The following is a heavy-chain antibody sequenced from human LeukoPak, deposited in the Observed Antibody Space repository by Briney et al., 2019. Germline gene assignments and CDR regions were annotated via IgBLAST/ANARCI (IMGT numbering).Heavy chain of an antibody. CDR1: GVSMSSSY. CDR3: ARDGGYPLGAFDI. D-gene: IGHD6-13*01. V-gene: IGHV4-59*01. CDR2: IYYSGGA. J-gene: IGHJ3*02. Sequence: KPSETLSLTCTVSGVSMSSSYWSWIRQPPGKGLEWIGHIYYSGGANYNPSLKSRVTISLDTSRSQFSLKLSSVTAADTALYYCARDGGYPLGAFDIWGLGALVTVSS.